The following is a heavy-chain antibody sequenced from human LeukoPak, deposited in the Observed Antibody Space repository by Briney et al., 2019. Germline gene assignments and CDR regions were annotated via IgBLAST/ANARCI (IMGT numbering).Heavy chain of an antibody. CDR1: GFTFSSYW. Sequence: QPGRSLRLSCAASGFTFSSYWMYWVRQAPGKGLVWVSRINGDGSSTSYADSVKGRFTISRDNAKNTLFLQMNSLRAEDTAVYYCARRYCGSPSCVNWFDPWGQGALVTVSS. CDR2: INGDGSST. D-gene: IGHD2-2*01. J-gene: IGHJ5*02. CDR3: ARRYCGSPSCVNWFDP. V-gene: IGHV3-74*01.